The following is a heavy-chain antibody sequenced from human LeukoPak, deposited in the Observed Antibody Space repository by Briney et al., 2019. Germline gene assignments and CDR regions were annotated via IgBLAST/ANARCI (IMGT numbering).Heavy chain of an antibody. Sequence: SETLSLTCTASGYSISSRYYWGWIRQPPGKGLEWIGSIYHSGSTYYNPSLKSRVTISVDTSKNQFSLKLSSVTAADTAVYYCARDPSIWAENWFDPWGQGTLVTVSS. D-gene: IGHD2-21*01. CDR3: ARDPSIWAENWFDP. CDR1: GYSISSRYY. V-gene: IGHV4-38-2*02. CDR2: IYHSGST. J-gene: IGHJ5*02.